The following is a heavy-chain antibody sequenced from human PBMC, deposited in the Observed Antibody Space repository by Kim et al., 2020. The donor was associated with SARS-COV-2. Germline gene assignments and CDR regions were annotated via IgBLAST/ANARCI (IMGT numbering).Heavy chain of an antibody. D-gene: IGHD1-26*01. CDR2: IYWDDDK. Sequence: SGPTLVNPTQTLTLTCTFSGFSLSTSGVGVGWIRQPPGKALEWLALIYWDDDKRYSPSLKSRLTITKDTSKNQVVLTMTNMDPVDTATYYCARDKWELLPYYYCGMDVWGQGTTVTVSS. CDR3: ARDKWELLPYYYCGMDV. CDR1: GFSLSTSGVG. V-gene: IGHV2-5*02. J-gene: IGHJ6*02.